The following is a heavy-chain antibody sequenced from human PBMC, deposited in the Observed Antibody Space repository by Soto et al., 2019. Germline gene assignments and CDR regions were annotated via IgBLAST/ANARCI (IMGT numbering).Heavy chain of an antibody. J-gene: IGHJ4*02. V-gene: IGHV3-23*01. CDR1: GFTFTNHA. CDR2: ISGSGGGT. D-gene: IGHD3-10*01. CDR3: ARGVVRFGELALYFDH. Sequence: GGSLRLSCAASGFTFTNHAMSWVRQPPGKGLEWVSAISGSGGGTYYADSVKGRFTISRDNSDNTMYLQMNSLRAEDTAVYFCARGVVRFGELALYFDHWGQGTLVTVSS.